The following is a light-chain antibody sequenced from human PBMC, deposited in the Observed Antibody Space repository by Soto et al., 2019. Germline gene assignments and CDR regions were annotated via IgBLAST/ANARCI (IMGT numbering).Light chain of an antibody. V-gene: IGKV3-20*01. J-gene: IGKJ2*01. CDR3: HQYGSSLVT. CDR1: QSVTGTN. Sequence: IVLTQSPVTLSLSPGEGATLSCRASQSVTGTNLAWYQQRAGQAPRLLIYDAVRRATGIPDRFSGSGSGTDFTLTISRLEPEYFAVYYCHQYGSSLVTFGQGTKVEV. CDR2: DAV.